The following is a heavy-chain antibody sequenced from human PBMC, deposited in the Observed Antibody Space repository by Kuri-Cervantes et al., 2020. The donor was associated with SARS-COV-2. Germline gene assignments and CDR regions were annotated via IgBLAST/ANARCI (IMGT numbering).Heavy chain of an antibody. D-gene: IGHD3-16*02. CDR1: GFTFSSYA. CDR2: ISYDGSNK. V-gene: IGHV3-30-3*01. CDR3: ARDYARYTYVWGSYRHRGFDY. Sequence: GESLKISCAASGFTFSSYAMHWVRQAPGKGLEWVAVISYDGSNKYYADSVKGRFTISRDNSKNTLYLQMNSLRAEDTAVYYCARDYARYTYVWGSYRHRGFDYWGQGTLVTVSS. J-gene: IGHJ4*02.